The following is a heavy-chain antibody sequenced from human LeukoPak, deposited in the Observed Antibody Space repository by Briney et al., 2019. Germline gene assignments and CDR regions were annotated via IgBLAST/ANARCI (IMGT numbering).Heavy chain of an antibody. CDR3: ARDQYYYDSSGYGGLYYFDY. CDR1: GGSINIYY. Sequence: PSETLSLTCTVSGGSINIYYWSWIRQPAGKGLEWIGRIYTSGSTNYNPSLKSRVTMSVDTSKNQFSLKLSSVTAADTAVYYCARDQYYYDSSGYGGLYYFDYWGQGTLVTVSS. D-gene: IGHD3-22*01. CDR2: IYTSGST. J-gene: IGHJ4*02. V-gene: IGHV4-4*07.